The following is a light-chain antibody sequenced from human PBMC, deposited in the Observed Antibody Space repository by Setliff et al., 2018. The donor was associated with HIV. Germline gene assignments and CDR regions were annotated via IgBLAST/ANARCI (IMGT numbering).Light chain of an antibody. J-gene: IGLJ1*01. Sequence: QSALTQPASVSGSPGQSITISCTGTSSDVGGYNYVSWYQQHPGKAPKLMIYDVTKRPSGVSNRFSGSKSGNTASLTISGLQAEDEADYYCCSYAGSSTPYFFGTGTKVTVL. CDR1: SSDVGGYNY. V-gene: IGLV2-23*02. CDR2: DVT. CDR3: CSYAGSSTPYF.